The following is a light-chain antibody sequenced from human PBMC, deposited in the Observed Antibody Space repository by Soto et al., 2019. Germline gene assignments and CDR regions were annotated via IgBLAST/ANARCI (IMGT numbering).Light chain of an antibody. Sequence: QTVLTQHASVSESPGQSITISCTGTSSDIGSYKFVSWYQHHPGKAPKLMIYEGSKRPSGVSDRFSGSKSGNTASLTISGLQADDEADYYCCSYAGSANVFGTGTKVTVL. CDR1: SSDIGSYKF. V-gene: IGLV2-23*03. CDR2: EGS. CDR3: CSYAGSANV. J-gene: IGLJ1*01.